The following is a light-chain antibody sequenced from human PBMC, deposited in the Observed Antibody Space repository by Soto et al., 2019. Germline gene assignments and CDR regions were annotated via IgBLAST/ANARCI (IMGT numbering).Light chain of an antibody. CDR3: QQYGPSPLYT. J-gene: IGKJ2*01. CDR2: ATY. Sequence: VLTQSPGTLSLSPGERATLSCRAGQSVSSGYLAWYQQKPGQAPRLLIYATYTRATGIPDRFSGSGSGTDITLTISRLQPEDFAVYYCQQYGPSPLYTFGQGTKLEIK. V-gene: IGKV3-20*01. CDR1: QSVSSGY.